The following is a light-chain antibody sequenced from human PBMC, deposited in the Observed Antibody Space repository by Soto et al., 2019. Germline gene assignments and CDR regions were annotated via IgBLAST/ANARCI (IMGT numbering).Light chain of an antibody. J-gene: IGKJ1*01. CDR2: AAS. CDR3: QQSYSSPIT. V-gene: IGKV1-12*01. CDR1: QDISSS. Sequence: DIQITQSPSSVSASVGDRVTITCRASQDISSSLAWYQQKPGKAPKLLIYAASSFQIGIPSRFSGSGSGTEFTLTINSLQPEDFATYYCQQSYSSPITFGQGTKVDIK.